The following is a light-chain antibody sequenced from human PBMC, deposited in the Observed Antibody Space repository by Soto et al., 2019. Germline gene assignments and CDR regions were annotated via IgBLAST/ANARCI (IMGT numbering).Light chain of an antibody. J-gene: IGLJ3*02. CDR1: TSNIGAGYD. Sequence: QSVLTQPPSVSGAPGQRVTLFCTGNTSNIGAGYDVHWYQQLPGTAPKLLIYGNSNRPSGVPDRFSGSKSGTSASLAITGLQAEDEADYYCQSYDSSLSGSVFGGGTKVTVL. V-gene: IGLV1-40*01. CDR3: QSYDSSLSGSV. CDR2: GNS.